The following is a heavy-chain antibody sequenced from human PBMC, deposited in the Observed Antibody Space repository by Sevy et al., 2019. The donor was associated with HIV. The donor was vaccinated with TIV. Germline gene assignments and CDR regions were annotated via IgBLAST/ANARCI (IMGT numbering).Heavy chain of an antibody. D-gene: IGHD3-10*01. V-gene: IGHV3-9*01. J-gene: IGHJ6*02. CDR1: GFTFGDHA. CDR3: AKDSRGGFYDGMDV. CDR2: ITFDSGRI. Sequence: GGSLRLSCAASGFTFGDHAMYWVRQVPGRGLEWVSGITFDSGRINYADSVKGRFTISRDNAKNSLYLQMNSLRTEDTALYYCAKDSRGGFYDGMDVWGQGTTVTVSS.